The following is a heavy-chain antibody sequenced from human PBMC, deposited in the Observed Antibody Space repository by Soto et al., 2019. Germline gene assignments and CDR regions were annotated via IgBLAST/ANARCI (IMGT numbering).Heavy chain of an antibody. V-gene: IGHV3-30-3*01. CDR3: ARADGAAYYYGMDV. CDR1: GFTFSQYS. D-gene: IGHD6-25*01. J-gene: IGHJ6*02. Sequence: QPGGSLRLSCVVSGFTFSQYSMHWVRQSPGKGLEWVAVISYDGTNKFYADSMEGRFTISRDNSKNTLYLQVKSLKTDDTAVYFCARADGAAYYYGMDVWGRGTTVTVSS. CDR2: ISYDGTNK.